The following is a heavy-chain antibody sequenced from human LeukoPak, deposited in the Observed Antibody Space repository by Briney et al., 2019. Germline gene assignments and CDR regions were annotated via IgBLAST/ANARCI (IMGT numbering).Heavy chain of an antibody. CDR3: AREHDYGDYATSGYFDY. D-gene: IGHD4-17*01. J-gene: IGHJ4*02. Sequence: SETLSLTCTVSGGSISSSSYYWGWIRQPPGKGLEWIGSIYYSGSTYYNPSLKSRVTISVDTSKNQFSLKLSSVTAADTAVYYCAREHDYGDYATSGYFDYWGQGTLVTVSS. CDR1: GGSISSSSYY. V-gene: IGHV4-39*07. CDR2: IYYSGST.